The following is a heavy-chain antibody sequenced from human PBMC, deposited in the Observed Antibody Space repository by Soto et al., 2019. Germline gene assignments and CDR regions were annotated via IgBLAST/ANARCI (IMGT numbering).Heavy chain of an antibody. V-gene: IGHV1-18*01. CDR3: ARGGFAYGYLDF. CDR2: ISTYNVDT. J-gene: IGHJ4*02. D-gene: IGHD5-18*01. CDR1: GYTFTSYG. Sequence: QVHLVQSGAEVKKPGASLKVSCKASGYTFTSYGIVWVRQAPGQGLEWMGWISTYNVDTKYAQKLKGRVTMSTDTSTTTAYMELTSLTSDDTATYYCARGGFAYGYLDFWGQGTLATVSS.